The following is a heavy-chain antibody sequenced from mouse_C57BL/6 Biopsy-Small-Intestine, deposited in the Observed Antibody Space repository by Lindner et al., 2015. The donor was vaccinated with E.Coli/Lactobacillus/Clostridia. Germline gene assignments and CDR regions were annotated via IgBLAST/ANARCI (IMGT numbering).Heavy chain of an antibody. J-gene: IGHJ2*01. CDR1: GYTFTSYV. CDR2: INPYNDGT. CDR3: ARDYYSDYLYFDY. V-gene: IGHV1-14*01. Sequence: VQLQESGPELVKPGASVKMSCKASGYTFTSYVMHWVKQKPGQGLEWIGYINPYNDGTKYNEKFKGKATLTSDKSSNTAYMELSSLTSEDSAVYCCARDYYSDYLYFDYWGQGTTLTVSS. D-gene: IGHD2-13*01.